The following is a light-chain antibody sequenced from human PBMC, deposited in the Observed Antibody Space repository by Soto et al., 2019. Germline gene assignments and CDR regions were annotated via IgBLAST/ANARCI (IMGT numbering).Light chain of an antibody. CDR2: DAS. V-gene: IGKV3-11*01. CDR1: QSVSSY. J-gene: IGKJ5*01. Sequence: EIVLTQSPATLSLSPGERATLSCRASQSVSSYLAWYQQKPGQAPRLLIYDASNRATGIPARFSGSGSGTDFTLTICSLEPEDFAVYYCQQRSKWPITFGQGTRLEIK. CDR3: QQRSKWPIT.